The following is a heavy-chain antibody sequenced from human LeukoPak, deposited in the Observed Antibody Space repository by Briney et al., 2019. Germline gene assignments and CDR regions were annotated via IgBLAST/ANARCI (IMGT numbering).Heavy chain of an antibody. CDR3: AREGGLGYCSTTSCALRY. Sequence: GGSLRLSCAASEFTVSSNYMSWVRQASGKGLEWVSVIYNSGTTYYADSVKGRFTISRDNPKKTLYLQMNSLRAEDTAVYYCAREGGLGYCSTTSCALRYWGQGILVTVS. CDR2: IYNSGTT. D-gene: IGHD2-2*01. V-gene: IGHV3-66*03. J-gene: IGHJ4*02. CDR1: EFTVSSNY.